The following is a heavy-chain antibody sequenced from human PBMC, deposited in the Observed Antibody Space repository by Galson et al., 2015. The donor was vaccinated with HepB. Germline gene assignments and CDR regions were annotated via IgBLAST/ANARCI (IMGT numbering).Heavy chain of an antibody. CDR2: ISSGGGTQ. Sequence: SLRLSCAASGFTFSNHGIHWVRQAPGKGLEWVAVISSGGGTQYLADSARGRVTLSRDNPKNTVYLQMNSLGAEDAAVYYCAKERRGHAGDWYFDLWGRGTLVTVSS. J-gene: IGHJ2*01. CDR1: GFTFSNHG. D-gene: IGHD2-8*02. CDR3: AKERRGHAGDWYFDL. V-gene: IGHV3-30*18.